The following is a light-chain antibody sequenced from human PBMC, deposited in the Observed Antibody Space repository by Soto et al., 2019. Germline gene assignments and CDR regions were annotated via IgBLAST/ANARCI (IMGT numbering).Light chain of an antibody. Sequence: MNQAPVTLSASIGDRVTITCRASQSISSRLAWYQKKPGKAPKLLIYDVARLESGVPSSFSGSAAGTEFTLTISILHQDDSVSYCWLQDVSQPSTFG. J-gene: IGKJ5*01. CDR3: LQDVSQPST. CDR1: QSISSR. CDR2: DVA. V-gene: IGKV1-5*01.